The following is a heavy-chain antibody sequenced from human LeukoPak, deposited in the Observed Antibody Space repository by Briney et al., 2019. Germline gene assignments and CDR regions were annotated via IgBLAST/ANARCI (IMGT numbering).Heavy chain of an antibody. V-gene: IGHV4-4*07. D-gene: IGHD6-13*01. J-gene: IGHJ4*02. CDR3: VRSGTEDY. CDR1: GGSISSYD. Sequence: SETLSLTCTVSGGSISSYDWSWFRQPAGKRLEWIGRIYTRGSTNYNPSLKSRVIMSVDTSKNQFSLKLSSVTAADTAVYYCVRSGTEDYWGQGTLVTVSS. CDR2: IYTRGST.